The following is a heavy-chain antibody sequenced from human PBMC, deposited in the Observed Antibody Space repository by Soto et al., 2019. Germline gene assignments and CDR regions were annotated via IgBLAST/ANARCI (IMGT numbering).Heavy chain of an antibody. CDR2: IYWDDDK. V-gene: IGHV2-5*02. CDR1: GFSLSTSGVG. D-gene: IGHD5-12*01. CDR3: AHLLREGYPYWYFDL. Sequence: QITLKESGPTLVKPTQTLTLTCTFSGFSLSTSGVGVGWIRQPPGKALEWLAFIYWDDDKRYSPSLKSRLTIPRDTSKSQVVLTMTNMDPVDTATYYCAHLLREGYPYWYFDLWGRGTLVTVSS. J-gene: IGHJ2*01.